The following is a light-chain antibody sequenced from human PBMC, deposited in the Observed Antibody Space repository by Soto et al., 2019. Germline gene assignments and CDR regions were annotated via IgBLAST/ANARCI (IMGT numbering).Light chain of an antibody. CDR3: QQYGRP. J-gene: IGKJ1*01. Sequence: ERVMTQSPATLSVSPGERATLSCRASQSVGGDLAWYQQKPGQAPRLLIYGASSRAPGIPDRFSGSGSGTDFTLTISRLEPEDFAVYYCQQYGRPFGQGTKVDI. V-gene: IGKV3-15*01. CDR1: QSVGGD. CDR2: GAS.